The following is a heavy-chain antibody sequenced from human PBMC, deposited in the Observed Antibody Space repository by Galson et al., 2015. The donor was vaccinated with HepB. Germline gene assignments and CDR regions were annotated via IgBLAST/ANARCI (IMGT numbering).Heavy chain of an antibody. V-gene: IGHV3-11*06. CDR1: GFTFSDYY. D-gene: IGHD6-13*01. J-gene: IGHJ4*02. CDR3: ARDRGAAAGIFDY. Sequence: SLRLSCAASGFTFSDYYMSWIRQAPGKGLEWVSYISSSSSYTNYADSVKGRFTISRDNAKNSLYLQMNSLRAEDTAVYYCARDRGAAAGIFDYWGQGTLVTVSS. CDR2: ISSSSSYT.